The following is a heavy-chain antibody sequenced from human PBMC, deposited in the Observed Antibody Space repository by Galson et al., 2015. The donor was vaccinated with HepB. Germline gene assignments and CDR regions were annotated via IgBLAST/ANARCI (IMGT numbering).Heavy chain of an antibody. CDR1: GYTLTELS. V-gene: IGHV1-24*01. J-gene: IGHJ3*02. CDR3: ATSQWELLRFAFDI. Sequence: SCKVSGYTLTELSMHWVRQAPGKGLEWMGGFDPEDGETIYAQKFQGRVTMTEDTSTDTAYMELSSLRSEDTAVYYCATSQWELLRFAFDIWGQGTMVTVSS. CDR2: FDPEDGET. D-gene: IGHD1-26*01.